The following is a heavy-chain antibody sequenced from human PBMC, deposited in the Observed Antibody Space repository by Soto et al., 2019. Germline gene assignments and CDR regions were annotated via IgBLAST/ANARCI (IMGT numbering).Heavy chain of an antibody. V-gene: IGHV1-46*01. CDR1: GFPFSHYY. CDR2: INPSGGAT. CDR3: ARGRRDVL. Sequence: QVQLVQSGAEVKRPGASVKISCKASGFPFSHYYMIWVRQAPGQGLEWMGKINPSGGATTYAQNFQGRLTLTSDTSSSTVYMEIIGLKSDDTAVYYCARGRRDVLWGQGTQVTVSS. J-gene: IGHJ4*02. D-gene: IGHD6-6*01.